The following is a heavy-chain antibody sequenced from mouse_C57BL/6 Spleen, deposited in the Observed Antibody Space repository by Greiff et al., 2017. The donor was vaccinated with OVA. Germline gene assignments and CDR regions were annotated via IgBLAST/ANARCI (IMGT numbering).Heavy chain of an antibody. Sequence: VQLQQSGPELVKPGASVKISCKASGYTFTDYYMNWVKQSHGKSLEWIGDINPNNGGTSYNQKFKGKATLTVDKSSSTAYMELRSLTSEDSAVYYCAPYDYDGVDYWGQGTSVTVSS. CDR3: APYDYDGVDY. CDR1: GYTFTDYY. V-gene: IGHV1-26*01. CDR2: INPNNGGT. D-gene: IGHD2-4*01. J-gene: IGHJ4*01.